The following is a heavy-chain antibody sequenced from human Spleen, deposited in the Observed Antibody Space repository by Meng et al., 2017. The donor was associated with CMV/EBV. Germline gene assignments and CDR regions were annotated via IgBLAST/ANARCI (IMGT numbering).Heavy chain of an antibody. CDR3: ARDRGRGQLWYFDY. D-gene: IGHD5-18*01. CDR2: IYYSGST. J-gene: IGHJ4*02. V-gene: IGHV4-31*02. Sequence: SGRSISSGGYYWSWIRQHPGKGLEWIGYIYYSGSTYYNPSLKSRVTISVDTSKNQFSLKLSSVTAADTAVYYCARDRGRGQLWYFDYWGQGTLVTVSS. CDR1: GRSISSGGYY.